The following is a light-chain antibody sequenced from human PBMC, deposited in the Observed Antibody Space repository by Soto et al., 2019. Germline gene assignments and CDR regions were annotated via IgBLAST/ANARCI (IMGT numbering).Light chain of an antibody. Sequence: EIVWTQSPGTLSLSPGERATLSCRASQSVSSSYLAWYQQKPGQAPRLLIYGASSRTTGIPDRFSGSGSGTDFALTSSRLEPEDFAVYYCQQYGSSPPTTFGQGTRLEIK. CDR3: QQYGSSPPTT. CDR1: QSVSSSY. J-gene: IGKJ5*01. CDR2: GAS. V-gene: IGKV3-20*01.